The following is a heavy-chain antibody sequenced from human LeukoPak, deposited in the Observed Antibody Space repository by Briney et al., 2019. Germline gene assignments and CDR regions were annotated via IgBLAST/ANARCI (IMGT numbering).Heavy chain of an antibody. CDR2: ISSSSSYI. D-gene: IGHD2-2*01. J-gene: IGHJ6*04. Sequence: GGSLGLSCAASGFTFSSYSMNWVRQAPGKGLEWVSSISSSSSYIYYADSVKGRFTISRDNAKNSLYLQMNSLRAEDTAVYYCARDQAAIYYYYGMDVWGKGTTVTVSS. CDR1: GFTFSSYS. CDR3: ARDQAAIYYYYGMDV. V-gene: IGHV3-21*01.